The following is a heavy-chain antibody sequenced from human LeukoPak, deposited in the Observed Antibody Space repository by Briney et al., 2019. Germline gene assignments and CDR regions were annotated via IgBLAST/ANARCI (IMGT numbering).Heavy chain of an antibody. CDR3: NYGHDY. CDR1: GCTLXEXS. CDR2: FDPEDGET. J-gene: IGHJ4*02. D-gene: IGHD4-17*01. Sequence: ASVKVSCKVSGCTLXEXSMHWXRXAXGKGLEWMGGFDPEDGETIYAQKFQGRVTMTEDTSTDTAYMELSSLRSEDTAVYYCNYGHDYWGQGTLVTVSS. V-gene: IGHV1-24*01.